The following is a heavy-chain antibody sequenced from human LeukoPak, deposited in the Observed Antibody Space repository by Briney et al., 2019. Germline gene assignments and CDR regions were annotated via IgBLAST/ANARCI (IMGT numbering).Heavy chain of an antibody. V-gene: IGHV4-61*02. CDR3: ARRVAAAAMYYY. Sequence: SQTPSLTCTVSGGSINSGNYYWSWIRQPAGKGLEWIRRIYTSGSTNYNPSLKSRVTISVDTSKNQFSLKLSSVTAADTAVYYCARRVAAAAMYYYWGQGTLVTVSS. D-gene: IGHD6-13*01. CDR1: GGSINSGNYY. CDR2: IYTSGST. J-gene: IGHJ4*02.